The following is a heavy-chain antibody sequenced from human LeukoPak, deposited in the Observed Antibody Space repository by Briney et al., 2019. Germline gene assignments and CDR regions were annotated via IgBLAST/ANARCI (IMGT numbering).Heavy chain of an antibody. CDR1: GFTFGDYS. D-gene: IGHD1-26*01. CDR2: IRSKAYGGTT. Sequence: GGSLRLSCTASGFTFGDYSMNWVRQAPGKGLEWVGFIRSKAYGGTTEYAASVKGRFTISRDDSKSIACLQMNSLKTEDTAVYYCTRGRRATHDYWGQGTLVTVSS. V-gene: IGHV3-49*04. CDR3: TRGRRATHDY. J-gene: IGHJ4*02.